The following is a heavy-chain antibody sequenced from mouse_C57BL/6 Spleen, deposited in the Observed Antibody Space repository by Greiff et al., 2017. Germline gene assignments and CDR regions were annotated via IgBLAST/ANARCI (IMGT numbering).Heavy chain of an antibody. CDR2: IWSGGST. J-gene: IGHJ2*01. V-gene: IGHV2-2*01. CDR3: AKGDYYFDY. Sequence: VQLQQSGPGLVQPSQSLSITSTVSGFSLTSYGVHWVRQSPGKGLEWLGVIWSGGSTDYNAAFISRLSISKDNSKSQVFFKMNSLQADDTAIYYCAKGDYYFDYWGQGTTLTVSS. CDR1: GFSLTSYG.